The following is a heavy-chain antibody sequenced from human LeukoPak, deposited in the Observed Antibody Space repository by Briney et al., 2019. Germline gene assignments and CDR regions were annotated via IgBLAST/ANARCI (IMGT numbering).Heavy chain of an antibody. CDR1: GFTFASSA. J-gene: IGHJ3*02. CDR2: IVVGSGNT. Sequence: SVKVSCKASGFTFASSAMQWVRQARGQRLEWIGWIVVGSGNTSYAQKSQERVTITRDMSTSTAYMELSSLRSEDTAVYYCAADTQSDSSSWYGAFDIWGQGTMVTVSS. D-gene: IGHD6-13*01. CDR3: AADTQSDSSSWYGAFDI. V-gene: IGHV1-58*02.